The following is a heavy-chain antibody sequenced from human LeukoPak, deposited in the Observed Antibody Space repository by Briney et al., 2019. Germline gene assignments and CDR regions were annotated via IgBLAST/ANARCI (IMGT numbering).Heavy chain of an antibody. Sequence: GGSLRLSCAASGFMFSNFAMSWVRQAPGKGLEWVSTIYYSGGNTYSAASVKGRFTISRDNAKNTLYLQMNSLRAEDTAVYYCAKDQGQAVVPRRFDYWGQGTLVTVSS. CDR2: IYYSGGNT. CDR3: AKDQGQAVVPRRFDY. V-gene: IGHV3-23*01. J-gene: IGHJ4*02. D-gene: IGHD2-2*01. CDR1: GFMFSNFA.